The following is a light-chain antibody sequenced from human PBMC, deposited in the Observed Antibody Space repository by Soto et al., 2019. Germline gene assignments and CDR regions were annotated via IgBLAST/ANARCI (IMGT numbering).Light chain of an antibody. Sequence: DIVLTQSPGTLSLSPGERATVSCRASQSVSSNYLAWYQQKPGQAPRLLIYGASSRATGIPDRFSGSGSGTDFTLTISSLKSEDFAVYYCQQYNNWHTITFGHGTRLEIK. V-gene: IGKV3-20*01. CDR1: QSVSSNY. CDR3: QQYNNWHTIT. CDR2: GAS. J-gene: IGKJ5*01.